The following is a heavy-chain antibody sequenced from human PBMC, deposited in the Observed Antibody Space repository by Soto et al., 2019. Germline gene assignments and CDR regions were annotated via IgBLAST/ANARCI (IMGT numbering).Heavy chain of an antibody. J-gene: IGHJ4*02. D-gene: IGHD6-19*01. CDR2: IKQDGSEK. Sequence: GGSLRLSCAASGFTFSNYWIHWVRQTPGKGLEWVAHIKQDGSEKYYVDSVKGRFTISRDNAKNSLYLQMNSLRAEDTAVYYCARDKPAPGAGTYASWGQGTLVTVSS. V-gene: IGHV3-7*05. CDR1: GFTFSNYW. CDR3: ARDKPAPGAGTYAS.